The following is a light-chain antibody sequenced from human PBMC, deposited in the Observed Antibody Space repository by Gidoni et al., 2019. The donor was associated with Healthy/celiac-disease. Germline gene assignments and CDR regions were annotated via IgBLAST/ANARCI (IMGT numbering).Light chain of an antibody. CDR2: DAY. Sequence: EIVLTQSPATLSLSPGERATLSCRASQSVSSNLAWYQQKPGQAPRLLIYDAYNRATGIPARFSDRGSGTDFTLTISSLGPEDFAVYYCQQRSNPLTFGGGTKVEIK. V-gene: IGKV3-11*01. CDR3: QQRSNPLT. J-gene: IGKJ4*01. CDR1: QSVSSN.